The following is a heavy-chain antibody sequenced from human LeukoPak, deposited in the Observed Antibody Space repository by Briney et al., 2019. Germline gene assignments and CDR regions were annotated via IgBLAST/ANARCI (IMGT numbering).Heavy chain of an antibody. CDR2: IYHSGDT. V-gene: IGHV4-38-2*02. D-gene: IGHD1-26*01. Sequence: PSETLSLTCTVSGYSISSGHYWGWIRQPPGKGLEWIGSIYHSGDTYYNPSLKSRVTISLDTPKNQFSLKLSSVTAADTAVYYCARNAGANSFAYWGQGTLVTVSS. CDR3: ARNAGANSFAY. CDR1: GYSISSGHY. J-gene: IGHJ4*02.